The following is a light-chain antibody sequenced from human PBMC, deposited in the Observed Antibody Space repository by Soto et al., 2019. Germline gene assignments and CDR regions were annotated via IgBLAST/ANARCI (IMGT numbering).Light chain of an antibody. V-gene: IGLV2-14*01. J-gene: IGLJ1*01. CDR1: SSDVGGYNY. CDR2: DVS. Sequence: QSALTQPASVSGSPGQSITISCTGTSSDVGGYNYVSWYQQHPGKAPKLMIYDVSNRPSEVSNRFSGSKSGNTASLTISGLKAEDESDYYCGSYTSSSSYVFGTGTKVTVL. CDR3: GSYTSSSSYV.